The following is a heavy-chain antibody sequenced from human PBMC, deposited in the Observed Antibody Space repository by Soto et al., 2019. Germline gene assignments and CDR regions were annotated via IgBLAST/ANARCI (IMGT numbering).Heavy chain of an antibody. D-gene: IGHD6-13*01. CDR3: AKDDGSSWYVDY. V-gene: IGHV3-23*01. J-gene: IGHJ4*02. CDR2: ISGSGGRT. Sequence: PGGSLRLYCAASGFSFSSYAMSWVRQAPGKGLEWVSGISGSGGRTYYADSVKGRFTISRDNYKNTLYLQMNSLTAEDTAVHYCAKDDGSSWYVDYWGQGTLVTVSS. CDR1: GFSFSSYA.